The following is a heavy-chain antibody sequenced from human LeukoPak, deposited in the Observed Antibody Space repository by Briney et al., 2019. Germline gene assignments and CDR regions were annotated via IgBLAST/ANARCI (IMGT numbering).Heavy chain of an antibody. CDR3: ARVFGSSFFYGMDV. V-gene: IGHV3-66*01. J-gene: IGHJ6*02. Sequence: GGSLRLSCAASGFTFSSYSMNWVRQAPGKGLEWVSVIYSGGSTYYADSVKGRFTISRDNSKNTLCLQMNSLRAEDTAVYYCARVFGSSFFYGMDVWGQGTTVTVSS. D-gene: IGHD6-13*01. CDR2: IYSGGST. CDR1: GFTFSSYS.